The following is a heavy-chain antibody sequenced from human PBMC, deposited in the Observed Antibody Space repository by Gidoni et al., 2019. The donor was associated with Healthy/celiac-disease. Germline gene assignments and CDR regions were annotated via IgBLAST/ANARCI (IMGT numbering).Heavy chain of an antibody. D-gene: IGHD2-15*01. V-gene: IGHV3-30*18. CDR3: AKDRVRIFHYYGMDV. J-gene: IGHJ6*02. CDR2: ISYDGSNK. CDR1: GFTFRSYG. Sequence: QVQLVESGGGVVQTGRSLRLSCAASGFTFRSYGMHWVRQAPGKGLEWVEVISYDGSNKYYADSVKGRFTISRDNSKNTLYLQMNSLRAEDTAVYYCAKDRVRIFHYYGMDVWGQGTTVTVSS.